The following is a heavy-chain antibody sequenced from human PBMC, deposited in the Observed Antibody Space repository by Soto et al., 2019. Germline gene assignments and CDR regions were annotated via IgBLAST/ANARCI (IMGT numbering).Heavy chain of an antibody. CDR2: ISYDGSNT. Sequence: PGGSLRLSCAASGFTFSSYGMHWVRQAPGKGLEWVGVISYDGSNTYYAGSVKGRFTISRDNSKHTLYLQMKSLTAEYRAVYSCAKDLGESGYSPYYYYGMDVWGQGTTVTVSS. V-gene: IGHV3-30*18. CDR1: GFTFSSYG. D-gene: IGHD3-3*01. CDR3: AKDLGESGYSPYYYYGMDV. J-gene: IGHJ6*02.